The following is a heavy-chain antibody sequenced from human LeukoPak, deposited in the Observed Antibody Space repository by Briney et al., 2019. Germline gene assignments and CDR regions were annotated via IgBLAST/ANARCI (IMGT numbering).Heavy chain of an antibody. CDR3: AMAYSSSWYYFDY. Sequence: PSETLSLTCTVSGGSIRGYFWTWIRQPPGKGLEWIGYIYYSGSTNYNPSLKSRVIIAVDTSKNQFSLRLSSVTAADTAVYYCAMAYSSSWYYFDYWGQGTLVTVSS. CDR2: IYYSGST. D-gene: IGHD6-13*01. J-gene: IGHJ4*02. CDR1: GGSIRGYF. V-gene: IGHV4-59*01.